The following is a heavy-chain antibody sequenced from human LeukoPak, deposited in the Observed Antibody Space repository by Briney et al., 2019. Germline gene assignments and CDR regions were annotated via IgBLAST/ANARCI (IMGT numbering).Heavy chain of an antibody. CDR2: TRNEANIYTT. Sequence: GGSLRLSCAASGFTFSHFWMSWVRQAPGKGLEWVGRTRNEANIYTTKYAASVKGRFTISRDDSKNSLYLQMNSLKTKDTAVYYCASPVGATTVRAFDIWGQGTMVTVSS. CDR3: ASPVGATTVRAFDI. CDR1: GFTFSHFW. D-gene: IGHD1-26*01. V-gene: IGHV3-72*01. J-gene: IGHJ3*02.